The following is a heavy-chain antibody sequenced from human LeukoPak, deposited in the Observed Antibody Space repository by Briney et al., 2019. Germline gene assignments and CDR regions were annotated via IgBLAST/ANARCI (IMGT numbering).Heavy chain of an antibody. V-gene: IGHV1-46*01. Sequence: ASVTVSCKASGYTFTSYFMHWVRQAPGQGLDWMGIINPSGGSTSYPQEFQGRVTMTRDTSTSTVYMELSSLRSEDTAVYYCARSYSGSYYAESGVDYWGQGTLVTVSS. J-gene: IGHJ4*02. CDR2: INPSGGST. CDR3: ARSYSGSYYAESGVDY. CDR1: GYTFTSYF. D-gene: IGHD1-26*01.